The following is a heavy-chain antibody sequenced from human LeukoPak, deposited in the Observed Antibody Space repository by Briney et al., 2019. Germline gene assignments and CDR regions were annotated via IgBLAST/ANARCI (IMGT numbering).Heavy chain of an antibody. CDR2: ISSSSSYI. V-gene: IGHV3-21*01. CDR1: GFTFSSYS. CDR3: ARDPHGYWWFDP. D-gene: IGHD3-22*01. J-gene: IGHJ5*02. Sequence: GGSLRLSCAASGFTFSSYSMNWVRQAPGKGLEWVSSISSSSSYIYYADSVKGRFTISRDNAKNSLYLQMNSLRAEDTAVYYCARDPHGYWWFDPWGQGVMVTVSS.